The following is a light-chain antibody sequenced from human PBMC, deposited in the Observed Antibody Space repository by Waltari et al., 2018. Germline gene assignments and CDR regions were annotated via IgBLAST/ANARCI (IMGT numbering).Light chain of an antibody. V-gene: IGKV3-15*01. CDR3: QQYNNWPET. J-gene: IGKJ1*01. CDR2: GAS. CDR1: PSIGSN. Sequence: DIVMTQSPATLSVSPGERAPLSCRASPSIGSNLAWYQHKPGQAPRFLIYGASTRATGIPVRFSGSGSGTEFTLTISSLQSADFAVYFCQQYNNWPETFGQGTKVEIK.